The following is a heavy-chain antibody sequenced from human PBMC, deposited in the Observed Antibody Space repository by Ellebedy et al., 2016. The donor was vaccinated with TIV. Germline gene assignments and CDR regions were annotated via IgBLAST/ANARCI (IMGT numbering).Heavy chain of an antibody. CDR2: IFYSGVT. Sequence: MPSETLSLTCTVPGGSISTTSYYWDWIRQPPGKGLEWIGSIFYSGVTYYNPSLKSRLTISVDTSKNQFSLRLNSVTAADTATYYCSRHSSGWGGMHVWGQGTTVTVS. J-gene: IGHJ6*02. CDR3: SRHSSGWGGMHV. D-gene: IGHD6-19*01. CDR1: GGSISTTSYY. V-gene: IGHV4-39*01.